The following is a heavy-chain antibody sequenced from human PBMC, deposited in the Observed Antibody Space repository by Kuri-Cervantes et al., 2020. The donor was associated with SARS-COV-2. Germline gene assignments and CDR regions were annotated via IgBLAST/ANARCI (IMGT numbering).Heavy chain of an antibody. D-gene: IGHD6-19*01. CDR2: ISGSGGST. CDR3: AKASPTSYSSGWYAHY. V-gene: IGHV3-23*01. CDR1: GFTFSSHS. J-gene: IGHJ4*02. Sequence: GGSLRLSCAASGFTFSSHSMNWVRQAPGKGLEWVSTISGSGGSTYYADSVKGRFTISRDNSKNTLYLQMNSLRAEDTAVYYCAKASPTSYSSGWYAHYWGQGTLVTVSS.